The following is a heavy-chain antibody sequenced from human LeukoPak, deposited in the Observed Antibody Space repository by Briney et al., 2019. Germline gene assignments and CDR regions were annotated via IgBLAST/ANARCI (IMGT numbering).Heavy chain of an antibody. J-gene: IGHJ3*02. D-gene: IGHD1-1*01. CDR2: ISADGTDE. CDR1: GFTLRTRH. Sequence: GGSLRLSCEASGFTLRTRHIHWVREAPGKGPEWVGLISADGTDEYYADSVRGRFTVSRDNTKNTVFQQITSLRLEDTALYLCAKLKDDNDILFDIGGQGTMVTASS. V-gene: IGHV3-30*18. CDR3: AKLKDDNDILFDI.